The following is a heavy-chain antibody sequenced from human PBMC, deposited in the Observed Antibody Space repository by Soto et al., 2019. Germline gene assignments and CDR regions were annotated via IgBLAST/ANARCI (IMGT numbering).Heavy chain of an antibody. CDR3: ARQGRCSISTCYDVGSPYNYFNP. Sequence: SETLSLTCTVSGGSISNSLNYWGWIRQPPGKGLEWIGTIYYTGSIYYNPSLKSRVTISIDTSRNQFSLRLSSVTAADTAVYYCARQGRCSISTCYDVGSPYNYFNPWGQGTLVTVSS. D-gene: IGHD2-2*01. CDR2: IYYTGSI. CDR1: GGSISNSLNY. V-gene: IGHV4-39*01. J-gene: IGHJ5*02.